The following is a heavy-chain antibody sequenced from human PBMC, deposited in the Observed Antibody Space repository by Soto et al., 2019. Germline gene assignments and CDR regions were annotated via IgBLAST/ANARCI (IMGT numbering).Heavy chain of an antibody. D-gene: IGHD3-22*01. CDR2: TSGSGSTI. Sequence: PGGSLRLSCEASGFTFGSYEMNWVRQAPGKGLEWVSHTSGSGSTIYYADFLKGRFTICRDKTKYTPYPQWDSLSPDNRALYHWVGGSRYYYDNRGLEYWGQGTLVTGSS. V-gene: IGHV3-48*03. CDR1: GFTFGSYE. J-gene: IGHJ4*02. CDR3: VGGSRYYYDNRGLEY.